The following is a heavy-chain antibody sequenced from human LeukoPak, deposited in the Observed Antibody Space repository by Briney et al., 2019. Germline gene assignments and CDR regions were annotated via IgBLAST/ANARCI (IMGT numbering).Heavy chain of an antibody. CDR1: GFTFSSYG. J-gene: IGHJ4*02. CDR3: ADALNYYDSSGYLPGENY. D-gene: IGHD3-22*01. CDR2: ISYDGSNK. Sequence: PGGSLRPSCAASGFTFSSYGMHWVRQAPGKGLEWVAVISYDGSNKYYADSVKGRFTISRDNSKNTLYLQMNSLRAEDTAVYYCADALNYYDSSGYLPGENYWGQGTLVTVSS. V-gene: IGHV3-30*03.